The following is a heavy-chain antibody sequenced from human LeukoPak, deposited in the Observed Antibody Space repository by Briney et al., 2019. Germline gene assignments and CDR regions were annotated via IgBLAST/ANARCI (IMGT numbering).Heavy chain of an antibody. J-gene: IGHJ5*02. CDR2: IKQDGSEK. D-gene: IGHD3-3*01. CDR1: GFTFSSYW. Sequence: PGGSLRLSCAASGFTFSSYWMSWVRHAPGKGLEWVANIKQDGSEKYYVDSVKGRFTISRDNAKNSLYLQMNSLRAEDTAVYYCARGPYYDFWSGLIDPWGQGTLVTVSS. CDR3: ARGPYYDFWSGLIDP. V-gene: IGHV3-7*01.